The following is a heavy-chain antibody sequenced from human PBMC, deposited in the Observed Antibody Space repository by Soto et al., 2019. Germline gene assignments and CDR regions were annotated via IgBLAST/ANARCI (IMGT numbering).Heavy chain of an antibody. V-gene: IGHV1-3*01. CDR1: GYSLT. CDR2: INLANDNT. J-gene: IGHJ6*02. D-gene: IGHD1-7*01. Sequence: QAQLVQSGAEVKKPGASVKVSCKPSGYSLTMHWVRQTPGQGLEWMGWINLANDNTKYSQKFWGRVSTTRDTSANIVYMELSSLRSEDTAVYYCARDPVTTITEITYGMDVWGQGTTVTVSS. CDR3: ARDPVTTITEITYGMDV.